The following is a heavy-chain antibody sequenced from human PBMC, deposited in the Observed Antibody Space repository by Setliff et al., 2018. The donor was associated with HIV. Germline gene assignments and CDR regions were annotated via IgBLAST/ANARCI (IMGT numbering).Heavy chain of an antibody. J-gene: IGHJ4*02. D-gene: IGHD3-10*01. V-gene: IGHV3-74*01. CDR2: INSDGVSS. CDR1: GFTFSNYW. Sequence: GGSLRLSCAASGFTFSNYWMHWVRQAPGRGLVCVSHINSDGVSSNYADSVKGRFTISRDNSKNTLYLQMNSLRAEDTAVYYCARDQVANYYGSGIDYWGQGTLVTVSS. CDR3: ARDQVANYYGSGIDY.